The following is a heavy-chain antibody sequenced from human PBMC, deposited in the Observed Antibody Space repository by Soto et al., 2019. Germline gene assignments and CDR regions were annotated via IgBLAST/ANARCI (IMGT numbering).Heavy chain of an antibody. Sequence: PGGSLRLSCAASGFTFSSYAMSWVRQAPGKGLEWVSAISGSGGSTYYADSVKGRFTISRDNSKNTLYLQMNSLRAEDTAVYYCAKDRGSGMVLFPFDYWGQGPLVTVSS. V-gene: IGHV3-23*01. CDR3: AKDRGSGMVLFPFDY. D-gene: IGHD5-18*01. J-gene: IGHJ4*02. CDR2: ISGSGGST. CDR1: GFTFSSYA.